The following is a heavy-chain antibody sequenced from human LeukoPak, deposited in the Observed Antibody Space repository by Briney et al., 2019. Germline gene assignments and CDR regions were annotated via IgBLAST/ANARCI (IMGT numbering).Heavy chain of an antibody. Sequence: VASVKVSCKASGYTFTGYYIHWVRQAPGQGLEWMGWINPNSGGTNYAQKFQGRVTMTRDTSISTAYMELSRLRSDDTAVYYCARESSGWYSEYFQHWGQGTLVTVSS. CDR1: GYTFTGYY. CDR2: INPNSGGT. V-gene: IGHV1-2*02. J-gene: IGHJ1*01. D-gene: IGHD6-19*01. CDR3: ARESSGWYSEYFQH.